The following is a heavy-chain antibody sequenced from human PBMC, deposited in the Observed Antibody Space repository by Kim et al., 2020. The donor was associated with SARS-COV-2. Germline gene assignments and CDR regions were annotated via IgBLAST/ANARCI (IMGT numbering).Heavy chain of an antibody. D-gene: IGHD3-10*01. V-gene: IGHV4-59*01. CDR3: ARDRVLLWFGESNYDYYGMDV. J-gene: IGHJ6*02. Sequence: SETLSLTCTVSGGSISSYYWSWIRQPPGKGLEWIGYIYYSGSTNYNPSLKSRVTISVDTSKNQFSLKLSSVTAADTAVYYCARDRVLLWFGESNYDYYGMDVCGQGTTVTVSS. CDR1: GGSISSYY. CDR2: IYYSGST.